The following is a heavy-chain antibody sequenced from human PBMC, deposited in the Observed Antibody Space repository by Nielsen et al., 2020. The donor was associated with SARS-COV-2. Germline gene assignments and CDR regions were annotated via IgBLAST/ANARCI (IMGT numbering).Heavy chain of an antibody. CDR1: GGSVSSGTYY. CDR2: IYYSGST. D-gene: IGHD3-22*01. V-gene: IGHV4-61*01. CDR3: AREGPTTMIVVVGAFDI. J-gene: IGHJ3*02. Sequence: SETLSLTCTVPGGSVSSGTYYWSWIRQPPGKGLERIGYIYYSGSTNYNPSLKSRVTISVDTSKNQFSLKLSSVTAADTAVYYCAREGPTTMIVVVGAFDIWGQGTMVTVSS.